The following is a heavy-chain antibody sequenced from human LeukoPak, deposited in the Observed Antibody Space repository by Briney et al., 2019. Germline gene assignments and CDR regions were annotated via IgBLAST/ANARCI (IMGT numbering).Heavy chain of an antibody. CDR1: GFTFSSYG. Sequence: NTGGSLRLSCAASGFTFSSYGMNWVRQAPGKGLEWVSSISSSSSYIYYADSVKGRFTISRDNAKNSLYLQMNSLRAEDTAVYYCASHYDSSGYYTDYWGQGTLVTVSS. CDR2: ISSSSSYI. CDR3: ASHYDSSGYYTDY. V-gene: IGHV3-21*01. J-gene: IGHJ4*02. D-gene: IGHD3-22*01.